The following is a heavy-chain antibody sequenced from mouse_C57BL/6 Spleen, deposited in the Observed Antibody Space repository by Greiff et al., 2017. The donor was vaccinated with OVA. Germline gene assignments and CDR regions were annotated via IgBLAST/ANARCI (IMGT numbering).Heavy chain of an antibody. CDR2: ISYDGSN. J-gene: IGHJ4*01. CDR3: ARDGDYGNFFYAMDY. D-gene: IGHD2-1*01. CDR1: GYSITSGYY. V-gene: IGHV3-6*01. Sequence: DVQLQESGPGLVKPSQSLSLTCSVTGYSITSGYYWNWIRQFPGNKLEWMGYISYDGSNNYNPSLKNRISITRDTSKNQFFLKLNSVTTEDTATYYCARDGDYGNFFYAMDYWGQGTSVTVSS.